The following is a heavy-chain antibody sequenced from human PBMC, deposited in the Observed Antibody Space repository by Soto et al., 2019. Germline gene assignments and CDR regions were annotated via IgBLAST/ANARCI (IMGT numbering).Heavy chain of an antibody. CDR2: INHSGST. J-gene: IGHJ6*03. V-gene: IGHV4-34*01. D-gene: IGHD3-3*01. CDR3: ARGSYDFWSGYLYYYYYYMDV. Sequence: SETLSLTCAVYGGSFSGYYWSWIRQPPGKGLEWIGEINHSGSTNYNPSLKSRVTISVDTSKTQFSLKLSSVTAADTAVYYCARGSYDFWSGYLYYYYYYMDVWGKGTTVTVSS. CDR1: GGSFSGYY.